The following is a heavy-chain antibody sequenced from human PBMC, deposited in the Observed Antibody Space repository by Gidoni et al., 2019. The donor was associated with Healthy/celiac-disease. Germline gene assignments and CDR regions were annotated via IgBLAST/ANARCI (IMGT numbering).Heavy chain of an antibody. CDR2: ISYDGSNK. V-gene: IGHV3-30*18. J-gene: IGHJ4*02. D-gene: IGHD1-26*01. CDR3: AKDTRGSSPDDY. CDR1: GFTFSSYG. Sequence: QVQLVESGGGVVQPGRSLRLSCAASGFTFSSYGMHWVRQAPGKGLEWVAVISYDGSNKYYADSVKGRFTISRDNSKNTLYLQMNSLRAEDTAVYYCAKDTRGSSPDDYWGQGTLVTVSS.